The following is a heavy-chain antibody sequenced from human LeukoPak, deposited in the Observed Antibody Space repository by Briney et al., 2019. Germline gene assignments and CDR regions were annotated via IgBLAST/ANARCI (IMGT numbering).Heavy chain of an antibody. CDR1: GYTLTELS. CDR3: ATVESGGSWDYFDY. CDR2: FDPEDGET. Sequence: GASVKVSCKVSGYTLTELSMHWVRQAPGKGLEWMGGFDPEDGETIYAQKFQGRVTMTEDTSTDTAYMELSSLRSEDTALYYCATVESGGSWDYFDYWGQGTLVTVSS. D-gene: IGHD2-15*01. V-gene: IGHV1-24*01. J-gene: IGHJ4*02.